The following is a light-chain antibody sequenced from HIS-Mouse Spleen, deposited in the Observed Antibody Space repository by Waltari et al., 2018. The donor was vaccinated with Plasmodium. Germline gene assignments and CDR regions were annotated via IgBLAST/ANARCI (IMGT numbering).Light chain of an antibody. Sequence: DIVMTQSPDSLAVSLGERATINCQSSQSVLYSSNNQNYLAWYQHKPGQPPKLLIYWASTRESGVPDRFSGSGSGTDFTLTISSLQAEDVAVYYCQQYYSTPYTFGQGTKLEIK. J-gene: IGKJ2*01. CDR1: QSVLYSSNNQNY. CDR2: WAS. V-gene: IGKV4-1*01. CDR3: QQYYSTPYT.